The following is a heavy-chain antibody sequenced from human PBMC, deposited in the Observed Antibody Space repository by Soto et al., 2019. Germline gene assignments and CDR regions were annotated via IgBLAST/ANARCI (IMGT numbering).Heavy chain of an antibody. D-gene: IGHD6-19*01. Sequence: QVQLVESGGGVVQPGRSLRLSCAASGFTFSSYGMHWIRQAPGKGLEWVAVISYDGSNKYYADSVKGRFTISRDNSKNTLYLQMNSLRAEDTAVYYCAKGYSSGWYDPVLGPLYYYYGMDVWGQGTTVTVSS. V-gene: IGHV3-30*18. CDR3: AKGYSSGWYDPVLGPLYYYYGMDV. J-gene: IGHJ6*02. CDR2: ISYDGSNK. CDR1: GFTFSSYG.